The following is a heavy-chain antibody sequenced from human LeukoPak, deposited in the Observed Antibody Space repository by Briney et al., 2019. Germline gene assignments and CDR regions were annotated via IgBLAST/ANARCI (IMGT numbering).Heavy chain of an antibody. V-gene: IGHV4-59*01. CDR2: IYYSGST. Sequence: SETLSLTCTVSGGFQRSDSWSWLRQPPGKGLEWIGYIYYSGSTNYNPSLKSRVTISVDTSKNQFSLKLSSVTAADTAVYYCARDGGYGDLHWGQGTLVTVSS. CDR3: ARDGGYGDLH. D-gene: IGHD4-17*01. J-gene: IGHJ4*02. CDR1: GGFQRSDS.